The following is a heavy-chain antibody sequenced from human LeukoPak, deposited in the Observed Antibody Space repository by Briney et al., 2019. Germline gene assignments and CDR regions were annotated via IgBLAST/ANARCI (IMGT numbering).Heavy chain of an antibody. CDR3: ARVTYSYGYEGAFDI. J-gene: IGHJ3*02. D-gene: IGHD5-18*01. CDR1: GYTFTSYG. V-gene: IGHV1-18*04. Sequence: GASVKVSYKASGYTFTSYGISWVRQAPGQGLEWMGWISAYNGNTNYAQKLQGRVTMTTDTSTSTAYMELRSLRSDDTAVYYCARVTYSYGYEGAFDIWGQGTMVTVSS. CDR2: ISAYNGNT.